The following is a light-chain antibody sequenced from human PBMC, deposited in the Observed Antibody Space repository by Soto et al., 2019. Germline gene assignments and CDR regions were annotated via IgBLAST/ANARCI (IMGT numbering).Light chain of an antibody. CDR2: EVN. CDR1: SSDIGAY. V-gene: IGLV2-8*01. Sequence: QSVLTQPPSASGSPGQSVTFSCTGTSSDIGAYVSWYQHHPGKAPKLVISEVNKRPSGVPDRFSGSKSGNTVSLTVSGLQAEDEADYYCGSYAGNNIFLFGGGTKLTVL. CDR3: GSYAGNNIFL. J-gene: IGLJ2*01.